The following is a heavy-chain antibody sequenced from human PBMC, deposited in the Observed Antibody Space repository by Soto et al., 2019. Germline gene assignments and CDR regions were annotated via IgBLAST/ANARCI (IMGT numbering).Heavy chain of an antibody. V-gene: IGHV3-30-3*01. Sequence: PGGSLRLSCAASGFTFSSYAMHWVRQAPGKWLEWVAVISYDGSNKYYADSVKGRFTISRDNSKNTLYLQMNSLRAEDTAVYYCASFGVRGSSWYWFDPWGQGTLVNVSS. CDR2: ISYDGSNK. CDR1: GFTFSSYA. J-gene: IGHJ5*02. CDR3: ASFGVRGSSWYWFDP. D-gene: IGHD6-13*01.